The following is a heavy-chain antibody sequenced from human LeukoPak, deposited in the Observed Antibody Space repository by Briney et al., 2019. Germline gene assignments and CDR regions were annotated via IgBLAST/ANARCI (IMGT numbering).Heavy chain of an antibody. CDR1: GYTFTGYY. CDR2: INPNSGGT. Sequence: ASVKVSCKASGYTFTGYYMHWVRQAPGQGLEWMGWINPNSGGTNYAQKFQGWVTMTRDTSISTAYMELSRLRSDDTAVYYCARDRNVYYYDSSGYTPSAFDIWGQGTMVTVSS. V-gene: IGHV1-2*04. CDR3: ARDRNVYYYDSSGYTPSAFDI. J-gene: IGHJ3*02. D-gene: IGHD3-22*01.